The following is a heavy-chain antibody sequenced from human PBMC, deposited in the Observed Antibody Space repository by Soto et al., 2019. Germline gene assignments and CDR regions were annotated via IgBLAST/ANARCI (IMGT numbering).Heavy chain of an antibody. D-gene: IGHD2-15*01. J-gene: IGHJ6*02. V-gene: IGHV3-30-3*01. CDR2: ISYDGSNK. Sequence: GGSLRLSCAASGFTFSSYAMHWVRQAPGKGLEWVAVISYDGSNKYYADSVKGRFTISSDNSKNTLYLQMNSLRAEDTAVYYCAGAVVVVAAPPYYYHGMDVWGQGTTVTVSS. CDR1: GFTFSSYA. CDR3: AGAVVVVAAPPYYYHGMDV.